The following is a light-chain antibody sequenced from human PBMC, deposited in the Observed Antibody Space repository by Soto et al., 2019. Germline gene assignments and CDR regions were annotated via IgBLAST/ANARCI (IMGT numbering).Light chain of an antibody. CDR3: QQYNSYWT. CDR2: KAS. J-gene: IGKJ1*01. V-gene: IGKV1-5*03. CDR1: QSISSW. Sequence: DIQMTQSPSTLSASVGDRVTITCRASQSISSWLAWYQQKPGKAPKLLIYKASSLESGVPSRFSGSGSGTGFTLTISSLQPDDFATYYCQQYNSYWTFGQGT.